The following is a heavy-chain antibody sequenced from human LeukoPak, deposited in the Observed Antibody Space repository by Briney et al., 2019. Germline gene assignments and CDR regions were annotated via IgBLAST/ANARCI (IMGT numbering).Heavy chain of an antibody. CDR2: IYTSAST. J-gene: IGHJ3*02. CDR3: ARGRYCTATTCSGGDAFDI. D-gene: IGHD2-8*02. CDR1: GGSISSYY. V-gene: IGHV4-4*07. Sequence: SETLSLTCTVSGGSISSYYWSWIRQPAGKGLEGMGRIYTSASTNYNPSLKSRVSLSVDASKNQFSLKLTSVTAADTAVYYCARGRYCTATTCSGGDAFDIWGQGTVVTVSS.